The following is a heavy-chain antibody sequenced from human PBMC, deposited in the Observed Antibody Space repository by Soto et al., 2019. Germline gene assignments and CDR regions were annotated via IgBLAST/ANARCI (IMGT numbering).Heavy chain of an antibody. J-gene: IGHJ4*02. CDR3: ARYDFGIFDY. Sequence: SETLSLTCAVSGDSVTSSNWWSWVRQPPGKGLEWIGESYHSESTNYNPSLKSRVTMSIDKSKNQFSLKLTSVTAADTAVYFCARYDFGIFDYWGQGTLVTVSS. CDR2: SYHSEST. D-gene: IGHD4-17*01. CDR1: GDSVTSSNW. V-gene: IGHV4-4*02.